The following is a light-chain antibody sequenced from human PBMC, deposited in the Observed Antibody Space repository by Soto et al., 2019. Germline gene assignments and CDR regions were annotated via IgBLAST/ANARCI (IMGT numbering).Light chain of an antibody. CDR1: QGISNY. V-gene: IGKV1-27*01. CDR2: AAS. CDR3: TKYNSAPYT. Sequence: DIQMTQSPSSLSASVGDRVTITCRSSQGISNYLAWYQQKPGKVPKLLIYAASTLQSGVPSRFSGSGSGTDFTLTISSLQPEDVATSYCTKYNSAPYTFGQGTKLEIK. J-gene: IGKJ2*01.